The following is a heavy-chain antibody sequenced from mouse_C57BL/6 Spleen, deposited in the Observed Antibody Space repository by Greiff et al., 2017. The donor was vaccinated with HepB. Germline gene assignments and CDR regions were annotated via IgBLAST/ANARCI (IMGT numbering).Heavy chain of an antibody. V-gene: IGHV1-72*01. D-gene: IGHD1-1*01. CDR3: ARNYGRGGYAMDY. Sequence: VQLQESGVELVKPGASVKLSCKASGYTFTSYWMHWVKQRPGRGLEWIGRIDPNSGGTKYNEKFKSKATLTVDKPSSTAYMQLSSLTSEDSAVYYCARNYGRGGYAMDYWGQGTSVTVSS. CDR1: GYTFTSYW. CDR2: IDPNSGGT. J-gene: IGHJ4*01.